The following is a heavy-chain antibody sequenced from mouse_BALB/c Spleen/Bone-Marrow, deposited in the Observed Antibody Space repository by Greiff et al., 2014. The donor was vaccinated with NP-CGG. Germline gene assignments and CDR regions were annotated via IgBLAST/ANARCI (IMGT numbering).Heavy chain of an antibody. Sequence: DLVKPGASVKLSCKASGYTFTSYWINWIKQRPGQGLEWIGRIAPGSGSTYYDGMFKGKATLTVDTSSSTAYIQLSSLSSEDSAVYFCARSCYGRAMDYWGQGTSVTVSS. CDR2: IAPGSGST. J-gene: IGHJ4*01. V-gene: IGHV1S41*01. CDR1: GYTFTSYW. D-gene: IGHD1-1*01. CDR3: ARSCYGRAMDY.